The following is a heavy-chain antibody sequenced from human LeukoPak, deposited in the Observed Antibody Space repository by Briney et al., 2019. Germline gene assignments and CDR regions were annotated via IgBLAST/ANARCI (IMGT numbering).Heavy chain of an antibody. Sequence: SETLSLTCNVSGGSITTYYWSWIRQPPGKGLEWIGYIYYSGSTNYNPSLKSRVTISVDTSKNQFSLKLSSVTAADTAVYYCARVDLEYSSSAGNYWGQGTLVTVSS. CDR3: ARVDLEYSSSAGNY. D-gene: IGHD6-6*01. CDR1: GGSITTYY. J-gene: IGHJ4*02. CDR2: IYYSGST. V-gene: IGHV4-59*01.